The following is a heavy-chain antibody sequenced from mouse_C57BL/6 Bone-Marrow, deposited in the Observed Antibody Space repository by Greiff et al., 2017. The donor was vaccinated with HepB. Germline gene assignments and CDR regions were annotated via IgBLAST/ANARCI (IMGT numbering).Heavy chain of an antibody. D-gene: IGHD1-1*01. CDR3: ARKGDCYGSSYLYFDV. CDR1: GFTFSDYG. J-gene: IGHJ1*03. CDR2: ISNLAYSI. Sequence: EVQRVESGGGLVQPGGSLKLSCAASGFTFSDYGMAWVRQAPRKGPEWVAFISNLAYSIYYADTVTGRFTITRENAKNTLYLEMSSLRSEDTAMYYCARKGDCYGSSYLYFDVWGTGSTVTVSS. V-gene: IGHV5-15*01.